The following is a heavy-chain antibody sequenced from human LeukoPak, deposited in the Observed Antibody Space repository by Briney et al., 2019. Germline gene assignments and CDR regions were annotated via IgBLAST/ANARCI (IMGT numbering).Heavy chain of an antibody. Sequence: SVKVSCKASGGTFSSYAISWVRQAPGQGLEWMGGIIPIFGTANYAQKFQGRVTITADESTSTAYMELSSLRSEDTAVYYCAVKGSSDYGDHVWWFDPWGQGTLVTVSS. D-gene: IGHD4-17*01. J-gene: IGHJ5*02. V-gene: IGHV1-69*01. CDR1: GGTFSSYA. CDR3: AVKGSSDYGDHVWWFDP. CDR2: IIPIFGTA.